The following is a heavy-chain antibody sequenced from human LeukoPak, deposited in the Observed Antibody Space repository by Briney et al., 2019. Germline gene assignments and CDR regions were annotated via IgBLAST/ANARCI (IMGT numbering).Heavy chain of an antibody. CDR1: RYTFTGYY. CDR2: INPNSGGT. J-gene: IGHJ4*02. D-gene: IGHD4-17*01. V-gene: IGHV1-2*02. CDR3: ARDGYGAYLEYFDS. Sequence: ASVKVSCKASRYTFTGYYMHWVRQAPGQGLEWMGWINPNSGGTNYAQKFQGGVTMTRDTSISTAYMELSRLRADDTAVYYCARDGYGAYLEYFDSWGQGTLVTVSS.